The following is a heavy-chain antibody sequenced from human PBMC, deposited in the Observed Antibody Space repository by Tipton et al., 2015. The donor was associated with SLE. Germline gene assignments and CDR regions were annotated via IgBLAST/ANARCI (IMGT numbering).Heavy chain of an antibody. D-gene: IGHD1-26*01. J-gene: IGHJ4*02. Sequence: TLSLTCTVSGGSISSSSYYWGWIRQPPGKGLEWIGSIYYSGSTYYNPSLKSRVTISVDTSKNQFSLKLSSVTAADTAVYYCARVGRYSGSWHVDFFDYWGRGTLVTVSS. CDR1: GGSISSSSYY. CDR2: IYYSGST. CDR3: ARVGRYSGSWHVDFFDY. V-gene: IGHV4-39*07.